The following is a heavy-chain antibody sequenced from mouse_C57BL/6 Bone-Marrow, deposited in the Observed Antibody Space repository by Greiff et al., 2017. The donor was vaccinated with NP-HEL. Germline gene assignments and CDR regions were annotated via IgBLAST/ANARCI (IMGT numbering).Heavy chain of an antibody. CDR2: IYPRSGNT. D-gene: IGHD1-1*01. V-gene: IGHV1-81*01. Sequence: QVQLQQSGAELARPGASVKLSCKASGYTFTSYGISWVKQRTGQGLEWIGEIYPRSGNTYYNEKFKGKATLTADKSSSTAYMELRSLTSEDSAVYFGAREAYYYGSSSMDYGGQGTSVTVSS. CDR3: AREAYYYGSSSMDY. J-gene: IGHJ4*01. CDR1: GYTFTSYG.